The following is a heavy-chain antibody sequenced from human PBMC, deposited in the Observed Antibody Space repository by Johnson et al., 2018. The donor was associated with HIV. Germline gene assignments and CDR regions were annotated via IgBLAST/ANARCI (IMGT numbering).Heavy chain of an antibody. CDR1: GFTFSSYG. D-gene: IGHD6-13*01. V-gene: IGHV3-30*18. J-gene: IGHJ3*02. Sequence: QVQLVESGGGVVQPGRSLRLSCAASGFTFSSYGMHWVRQAPGKGLERVAVISYDGSNKYYADSVKGRFTISRDNSKNTLYLQMNSLGGEDTAVYYCAKELRSSSSPPGSFDIWGQGTMVTVSS. CDR2: ISYDGSNK. CDR3: AKELRSSSSPPGSFDI.